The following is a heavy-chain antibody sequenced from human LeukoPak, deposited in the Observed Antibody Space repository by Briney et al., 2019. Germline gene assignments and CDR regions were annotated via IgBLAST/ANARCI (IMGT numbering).Heavy chain of an antibody. D-gene: IGHD2-8*01. V-gene: IGHV3-9*01. J-gene: IGHJ4*02. CDR1: GFTFGKSA. Sequence: GGSLRLSCAASGFTFGKSAMHWVRQAPGKGLGWVSSISWHSENIDYADSVKGRFTISRDNAKNSLYVQMNSLRVEDTAIYYCAKEGSDCTNGICRYFDSWGPGTLVTVSS. CDR3: AKEGSDCTNGICRYFDS. CDR2: ISWHSENI.